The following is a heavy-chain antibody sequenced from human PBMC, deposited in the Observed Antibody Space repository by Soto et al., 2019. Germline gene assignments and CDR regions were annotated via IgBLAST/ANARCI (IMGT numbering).Heavy chain of an antibody. J-gene: IGHJ4*02. CDR1: GFTFSDYW. Sequence: VGSLRLSCAASGFTFSDYWMSWVRQAPGQGLEWVANIKQAGTEKYYVDSVKGRFTISRDNAKNSLYLQMNSLRTEDTAVYYCARLRSGTYSCYFDYWGQGTLVTVSS. V-gene: IGHV3-7*01. CDR3: ARLRSGTYSCYFDY. CDR2: IKQAGTEK. D-gene: IGHD1-26*01.